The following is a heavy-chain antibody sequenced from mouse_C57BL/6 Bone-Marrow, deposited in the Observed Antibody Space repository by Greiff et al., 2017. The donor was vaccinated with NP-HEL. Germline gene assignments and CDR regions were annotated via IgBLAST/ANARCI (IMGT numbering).Heavy chain of an antibody. CDR3: ARNTLYYYGGYFDV. Sequence: VKLVESGPGLVQPSQSLSITCTVSGFSLTSYGVHWVRQSPGKGLEWLGVIWSGGSTDYNAAFISRLSISKDNSKSQVFFKMNSLQADDTAIYYCARNTLYYYGGYFDVWGTGTTVTVSS. D-gene: IGHD1-1*01. V-gene: IGHV2-2*01. CDR1: GFSLTSYG. J-gene: IGHJ1*03. CDR2: IWSGGST.